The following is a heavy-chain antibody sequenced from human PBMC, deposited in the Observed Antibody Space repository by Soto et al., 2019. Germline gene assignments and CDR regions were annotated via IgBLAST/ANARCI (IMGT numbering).Heavy chain of an antibody. CDR3: ARIGDYGSGSYPYFDY. D-gene: IGHD3-10*01. J-gene: IGHJ4*02. CDR2: IFSSDEK. V-gene: IGHV2-26*01. CDR1: GFSLSNAGMG. Sequence: SGPTLVNPTETLTLTCTVSGFSLSNAGMGVSWIRQPPGKALEWLAHIFSSDEKSYRTSLETRLTVSKDTSKSQVVLTMTNMDPLDTATYYCARIGDYGSGSYPYFDYWGQGTLVTVSS.